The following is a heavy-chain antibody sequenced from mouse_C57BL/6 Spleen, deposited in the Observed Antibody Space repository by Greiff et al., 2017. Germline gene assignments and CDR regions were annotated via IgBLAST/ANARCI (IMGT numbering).Heavy chain of an antibody. D-gene: IGHD2-4*01. CDR3: ASFYDYAYFDY. J-gene: IGHJ2*01. CDR1: GYSITSGYY. CDR2: ISYDGSN. Sequence: VQLQESGPGLVKPSQSLSLTCSVTGYSITSGYYWNWIRQFPGNKLEWMGYISYDGSNNYNPSLKNRISITRDTSKNQFFLKLNSVTTEDTATYYCASFYDYAYFDYWGQGTTLTVSS. V-gene: IGHV3-6*01.